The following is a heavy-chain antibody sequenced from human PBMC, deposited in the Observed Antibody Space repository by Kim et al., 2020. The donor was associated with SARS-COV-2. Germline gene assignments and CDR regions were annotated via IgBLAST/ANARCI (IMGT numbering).Heavy chain of an antibody. CDR2: INSDGSST. CDR3: ARGVSLWFGELLYHDDAFDI. D-gene: IGHD3-10*01. Sequence: GGSLRLSCAASGFTFSSYWMHWVRQAPGKGLVWVSRINSDGSSTSYADSVKGRFTISRDNAKNTLYLQMNSLRAEDTAVYYCARGVSLWFGELLYHDDAFDIWGQGTMVTVSS. CDR1: GFTFSSYW. J-gene: IGHJ3*02. V-gene: IGHV3-74*01.